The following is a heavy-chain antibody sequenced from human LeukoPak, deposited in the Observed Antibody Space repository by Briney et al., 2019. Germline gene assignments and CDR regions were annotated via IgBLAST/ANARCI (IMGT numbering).Heavy chain of an antibody. J-gene: IGHJ1*01. CDR1: GLTFSNYV. V-gene: IGHV3-23*01. Sequence: GGSLRLSCAASGLTFSNYVMSWVRQAPGKGLVGVSALSGSGGSTYYADFVKGRFTISRDNSKNTVYLQMNSLRAEDTAVYYCAREDFQPWGQGTLVTVSS. CDR3: AREDFQP. D-gene: IGHD1-26*01. CDR2: LSGSGGST.